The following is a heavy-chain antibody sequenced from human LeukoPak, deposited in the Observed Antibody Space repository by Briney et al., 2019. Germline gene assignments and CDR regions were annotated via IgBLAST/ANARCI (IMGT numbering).Heavy chain of an antibody. J-gene: IGHJ4*02. Sequence: GGSLRLSCAASGFTFSSYGMHWVRQAPGKGLEWVAVIWYDGSNKYYADSVKGRFTISRDNSKNTLYLQMNSLRAEDTAVYYCASLSRGSGYQYYWGQGTLVTVSS. CDR3: ASLSRGSGYQYY. D-gene: IGHD3-3*01. V-gene: IGHV3-33*01. CDR1: GFTFSSYG. CDR2: IWYDGSNK.